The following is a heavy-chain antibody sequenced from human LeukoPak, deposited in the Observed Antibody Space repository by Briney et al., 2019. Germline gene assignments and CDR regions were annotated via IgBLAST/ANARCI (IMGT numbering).Heavy chain of an antibody. D-gene: IGHD3-10*01. J-gene: IGHJ6*02. CDR3: TKDITPGGADV. V-gene: IGHV3-9*01. CDR2: FSLDTDRI. Sequence: GGSLRLSCVASGLTLDRYAVHWVRQGPGKGLEWVAGFSLDTDRIDYADSVRGRFTVSKDDAKKTLYLQMNNLRTEDTALYYCTKDITPGGADVWGQGTTVTVSS. CDR1: GLTLDRYA.